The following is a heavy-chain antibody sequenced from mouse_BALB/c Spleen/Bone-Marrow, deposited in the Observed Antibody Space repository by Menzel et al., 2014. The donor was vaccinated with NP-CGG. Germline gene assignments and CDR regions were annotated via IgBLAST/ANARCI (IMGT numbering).Heavy chain of an antibody. CDR3: ARDDAMGY. J-gene: IGHJ4*01. CDR1: GFTFTDYY. V-gene: IGHV7-3*02. Sequence: EVQRVESGGGLVQPGGSLRLSCATSGFTFTDYYMSWVRQPPGKALEWLGFIRNKANGYTTEYSASVKGRFTISRDNSQSILYLQMNSLRAEDSATYYCARDDAMGYWGQGTSVTVSS. CDR2: IRNKANGYTT.